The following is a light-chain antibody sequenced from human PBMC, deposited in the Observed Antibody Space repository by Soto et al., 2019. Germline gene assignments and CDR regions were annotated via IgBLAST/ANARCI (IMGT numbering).Light chain of an antibody. V-gene: IGKV1-5*01. J-gene: IGKJ1*01. Sequence: DIQMTQSPSTLSASALYIVTITFRASQTISTWLAWYQQKPGKAPKLLIYHASSLESGVPSRFSGSGSGTEFTLAISSLQPDDFATYYCQNYNSYSEEFGQGTKVDIK. CDR1: QTISTW. CDR2: HAS. CDR3: QNYNSYSEE.